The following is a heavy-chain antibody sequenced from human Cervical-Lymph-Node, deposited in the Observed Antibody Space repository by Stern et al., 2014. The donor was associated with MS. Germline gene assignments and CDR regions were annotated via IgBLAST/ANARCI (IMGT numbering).Heavy chain of an antibody. CDR2: ISAYKCNS. J-gene: IGHJ3*02. CDR3: ARGLLGSENALDI. CDR1: GYTFTSYG. Sequence: QMQLVQYGAEVKKPGASVKVSCKASGYTFTSYGISWVRQAPGQGLEGMGWISAYKCNSNDAQNLQGRVTMTTDTSTSTAYMELRSLRSDDTAVYYCARGLLGSENALDIWGQGTMVTVSS. D-gene: IGHD2-15*01. V-gene: IGHV1-18*01.